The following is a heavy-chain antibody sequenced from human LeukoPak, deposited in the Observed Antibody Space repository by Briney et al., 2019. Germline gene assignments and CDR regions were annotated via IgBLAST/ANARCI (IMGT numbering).Heavy chain of an antibody. Sequence: SVKVSCKASGGTFSTYAICWVRQAPGQGLEWMGGIIPIFGTPNYAQKFQGRVTITADESTSTVYMELSSLRSEDTAVYYCARAPGYDILTGYCLDPWGQGTQVTVSS. V-gene: IGHV1-69*13. CDR3: ARAPGYDILTGYCLDP. CDR1: GGTFSTYA. CDR2: IIPIFGTP. J-gene: IGHJ5*02. D-gene: IGHD3-9*01.